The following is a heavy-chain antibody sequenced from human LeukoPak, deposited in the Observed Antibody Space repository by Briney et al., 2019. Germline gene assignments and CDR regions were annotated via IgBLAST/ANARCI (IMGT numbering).Heavy chain of an antibody. CDR2: INHSGNT. CDR1: GGSISSHY. CDR3: ARVGSSWYKVYYYMDV. V-gene: IGHV4-59*11. D-gene: IGHD6-13*01. J-gene: IGHJ6*03. Sequence: SETLSLTCTVSGGSISSHYWSWIRQPPGKGLEWIGYINHSGNTNYNPSLKSRVTISVDTSKNQFSLKLSSVTAADTAVYYCARVGSSWYKVYYYMDVWGKGTMVTVSS.